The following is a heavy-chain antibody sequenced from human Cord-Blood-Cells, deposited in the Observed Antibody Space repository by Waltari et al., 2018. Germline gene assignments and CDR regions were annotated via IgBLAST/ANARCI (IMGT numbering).Heavy chain of an antibody. CDR1: GGSISSSY. D-gene: IGHD2-2*01. V-gene: IGHV4-4*07. CDR2: IYTSGST. Sequence: QVQLQESGPGLVKPSETLSLTCTVSGGSISSSYSSWLRQPAGKGLAWLGRIYTSGSTNYNPSLKSRVTMSVDTSKNQFSLKLSSVTAADTAVYYCARDLRDIVVVPAAIRENYYYYMDVWGKGTTVTVSS. CDR3: ARDLRDIVVVPAAIRENYYYYMDV. J-gene: IGHJ6*03.